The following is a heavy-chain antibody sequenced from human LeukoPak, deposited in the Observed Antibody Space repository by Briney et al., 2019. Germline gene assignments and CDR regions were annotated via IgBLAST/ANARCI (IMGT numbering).Heavy chain of an antibody. V-gene: IGHV3-15*01. J-gene: IGHJ4*02. D-gene: IGHD3-16*01. CDR2: IKSKTDGGTT. Sequence: PGGSLRHSSAASGFTFSNAWMSWGRQAPGKGLEWVRPIKSKTDGGTTDYAAPVKGRFTISRDDSKNTLYLQMNSLKTEDTAVYYCTTGLDYWGQGTLVTVSS. CDR3: TTGLDY. CDR1: GFTFSNAW.